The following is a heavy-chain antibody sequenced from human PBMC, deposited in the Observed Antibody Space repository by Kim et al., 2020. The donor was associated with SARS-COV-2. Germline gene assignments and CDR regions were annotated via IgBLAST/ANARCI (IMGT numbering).Heavy chain of an antibody. CDR1: GFTFSSYG. Sequence: GGSLRLSCAASGFTFSSYGMHWVRQAPGKGLEWVVVIWYDGSNKYYADSVKGRFTISRDNSKNTLYLQMNCLRAEDTAVYYCARDRPGIAVAAGPFDYWGQGTLVTVSS. CDR2: IWYDGSNK. D-gene: IGHD6-19*01. J-gene: IGHJ4*02. CDR3: ARDRPGIAVAAGPFDY. V-gene: IGHV3-33*01.